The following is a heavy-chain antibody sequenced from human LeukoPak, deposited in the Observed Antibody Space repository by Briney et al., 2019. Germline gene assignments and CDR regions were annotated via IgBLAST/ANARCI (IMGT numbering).Heavy chain of an antibody. Sequence: SETLSLTCTVSGGSISSYYWSWIRQPAGKGLEWLGRIYTGGSTNYNPSLKSRVTVSVDTSKNQFSLNLTSVTAADTAVYYCARAGSMAFDDWGQGTLVTVSS. V-gene: IGHV4-4*07. J-gene: IGHJ4*02. CDR1: GGSISSYY. D-gene: IGHD2/OR15-2a*01. CDR2: IYTGGST. CDR3: ARAGSMAFDD.